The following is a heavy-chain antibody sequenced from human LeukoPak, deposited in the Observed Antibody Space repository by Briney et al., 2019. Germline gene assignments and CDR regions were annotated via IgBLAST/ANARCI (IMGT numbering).Heavy chain of an antibody. CDR2: ISAGGGST. V-gene: IGHV3-23*01. J-gene: IGHJ4*02. CDR3: AKDAAGPEY. Sequence: GRSLRLSCAASGLTFSDYSMTWVRQDPGKGLFWVSGISAGGGSTYYADSVKGRFTISRDNSRNTLYLQMNSLRAEDTAVYYCAKDAAGPEYWGQGTLVTVSS. D-gene: IGHD6-13*01. CDR1: GLTFSDYS.